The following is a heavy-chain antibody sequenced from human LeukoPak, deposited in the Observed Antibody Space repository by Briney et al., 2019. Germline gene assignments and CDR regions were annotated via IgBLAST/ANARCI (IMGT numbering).Heavy chain of an antibody. CDR3: TRVRGDYYDSSGCDY. Sequence: GGSLRLSCTASGFTFGDYAMSWFRQAPGKGLERVGFIRSKAYGGTTEYAASVKGRFTISRDDSKSIAYLQMNSLKTEDTAVYYCTRVRGDYYDSSGCDYWGQGTLVTVSS. V-gene: IGHV3-49*03. CDR1: GFTFGDYA. D-gene: IGHD3-22*01. CDR2: IRSKAYGGTT. J-gene: IGHJ4*02.